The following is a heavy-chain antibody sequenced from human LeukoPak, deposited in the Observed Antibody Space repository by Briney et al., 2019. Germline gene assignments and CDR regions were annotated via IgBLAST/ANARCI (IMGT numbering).Heavy chain of an antibody. V-gene: IGHV5-51*01. CDR3: ARLSGDYAHDAFDI. Sequence: KAGASLKISCKGSGYIFTSYWIGWVRQLPGKGLEWMGIIYPGDSDTRYSPSFQGQVTISADKSISTAYLQWSSLKASDTAMYYCARLSGDYAHDAFDIWGQGTMVTVSS. D-gene: IGHD4-17*01. CDR1: GYIFTSYW. CDR2: IYPGDSDT. J-gene: IGHJ3*02.